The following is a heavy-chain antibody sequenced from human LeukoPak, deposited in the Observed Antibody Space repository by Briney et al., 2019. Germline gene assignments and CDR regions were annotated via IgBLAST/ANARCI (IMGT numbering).Heavy chain of an antibody. J-gene: IGHJ4*02. V-gene: IGHV4-39*01. Sequence: SETQSLTCTVSGGSISSSSYYWGWIRQPPGKGLEWIGSIYYSGSTYYNPSLKSRVTISVDTSKNQFSLKLSSVTAAGTAVYYCARCRGVIRRGWFDYWGQGTLVTVSS. CDR2: IYYSGST. D-gene: IGHD3-10*01. CDR3: ARCRGVIRRGWFDY. CDR1: GGSISSSSYY.